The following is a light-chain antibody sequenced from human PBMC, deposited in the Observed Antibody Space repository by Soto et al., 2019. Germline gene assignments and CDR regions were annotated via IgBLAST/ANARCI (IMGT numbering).Light chain of an antibody. J-gene: IGKJ3*01. CDR1: KSLLHSNGYNY. CDR3: MQALQTPLFT. CDR2: LGS. Sequence: DIVMTQSPLSLSVTPGEPASISCRSSKSLLHSNGYNYLDWYLQKPGQSPQPLIYLGSNRASGVPDRFSGSGSGTDFTLKISSVEAEDVGVYYCMQALQTPLFTFGPGTKVDIK. V-gene: IGKV2-28*01.